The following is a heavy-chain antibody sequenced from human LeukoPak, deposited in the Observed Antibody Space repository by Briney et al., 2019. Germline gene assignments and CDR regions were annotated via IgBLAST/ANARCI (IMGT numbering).Heavy chain of an antibody. J-gene: IGHJ6*03. Sequence: PGGSLRLSCVASGFSFNTYGMHWVRQAPGKGLEWVGVIWYDESNIYYGDSVKGRFTISRDNSKKTLYLQMNTLRAEDTALYYCAQSFLEFEAYGYYMDVWGKGTTVTVSS. D-gene: IGHD1-1*01. CDR3: AQSFLEFEAYGYYMDV. V-gene: IGHV3-33*06. CDR1: GFSFNTYG. CDR2: IWYDESNI.